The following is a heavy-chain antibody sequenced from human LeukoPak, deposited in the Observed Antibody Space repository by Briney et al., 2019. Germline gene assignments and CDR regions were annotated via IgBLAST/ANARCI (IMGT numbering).Heavy chain of an antibody. D-gene: IGHD6-6*01. V-gene: IGHV3-30*02. Sequence: RGSLRLSCAASGFTFSSYGMHWVRQAPGKGLEWVAFIRYDGSNKYYADSVKGRFTISRDNSKNTLYLQMNSLRAEDTAVYYCAKDSVEIEYSSSGIWGQGTMVTVSS. J-gene: IGHJ3*02. CDR1: GFTFSSYG. CDR2: IRYDGSNK. CDR3: AKDSVEIEYSSSGI.